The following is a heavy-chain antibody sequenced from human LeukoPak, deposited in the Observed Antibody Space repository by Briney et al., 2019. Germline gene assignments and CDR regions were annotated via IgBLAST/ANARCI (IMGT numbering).Heavy chain of an antibody. J-gene: IGHJ4*02. CDR2: ISAYNGNT. CDR3: ARDIGNLVGAISAY. CDR1: GGTFSSYA. Sequence: ASVKVSCKASGGTFSSYAISWVRQAPGQGLEWMGWISAYNGNTNYAQKLQGRVTMTTDTSTSTAYMELRSLRSDDTAVYYCARDIGNLVGAISAYWGQGTLVTVSS. V-gene: IGHV1-18*01. D-gene: IGHD1-26*01.